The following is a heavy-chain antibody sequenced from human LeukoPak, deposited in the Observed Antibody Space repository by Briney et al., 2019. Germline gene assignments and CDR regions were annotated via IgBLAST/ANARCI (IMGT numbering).Heavy chain of an antibody. Sequence: SETLSLTCAVYGGSFSGCYWSWIRQPPGKGLEWIGEINHSGSTNYNPSLKSRVTISVDTSKNQFSLKLSSVTAADTAVYYCARGYGDHEYYFDYWGQGTLVTVSS. D-gene: IGHD4-17*01. V-gene: IGHV4-34*01. J-gene: IGHJ4*02. CDR2: INHSGST. CDR1: GGSFSGCY. CDR3: ARGYGDHEYYFDY.